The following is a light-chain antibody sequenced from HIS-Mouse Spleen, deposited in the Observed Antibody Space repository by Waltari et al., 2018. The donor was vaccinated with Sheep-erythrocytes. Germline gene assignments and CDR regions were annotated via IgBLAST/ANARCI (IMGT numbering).Light chain of an antibody. V-gene: IGLV3-1*01. Sequence: SYELTQPPSVSVSPGQTASITCSGEKLGDKYACWYQQKPGQSPVRVIYQDSKRPSGIPERFSGSNSGNTATLTISGTQAMDEADYYCQAWDSSTVVFGGGTKLTVL. CDR3: QAWDSSTVV. CDR1: KLGDKY. J-gene: IGLJ2*01. CDR2: QDS.